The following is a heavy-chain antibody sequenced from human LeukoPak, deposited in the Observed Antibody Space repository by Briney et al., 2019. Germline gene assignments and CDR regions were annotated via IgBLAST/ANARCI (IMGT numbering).Heavy chain of an antibody. CDR1: GGSISSYY. CDR2: IHYSGST. V-gene: IGHV4-59*01. J-gene: IGHJ6*03. CDR3: ARGRVAGTWYYYMDV. D-gene: IGHD6-19*01. Sequence: SETLSLTCTVSGGSISSYYWSWIRQPPGKGLEWIGYIHYSGSTKYKSSLKGRVTISVDTSKNQFSLKLNSVTAADTAVYYCARGRVAGTWYYYMDVWGKGTTVTISS.